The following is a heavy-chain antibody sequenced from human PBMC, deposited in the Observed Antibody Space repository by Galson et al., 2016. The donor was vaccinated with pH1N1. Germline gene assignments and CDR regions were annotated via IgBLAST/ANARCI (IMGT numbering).Heavy chain of an antibody. CDR2: LYYSGNT. Sequence: SETLSLTCTVSGGSISSSFHYWGWIRQPPGRQLECVGNLYYSGNTYYNPSLRSRVTISVDTSKNQFSLNLTSVTAADTAVYYCARLLPSGSSWNRGVAVDVWGQGTTVTVSS. D-gene: IGHD6-13*01. J-gene: IGHJ6*02. CDR1: GGSISSSFHY. V-gene: IGHV4-39*01. CDR3: ARLLPSGSSWNRGVAVDV.